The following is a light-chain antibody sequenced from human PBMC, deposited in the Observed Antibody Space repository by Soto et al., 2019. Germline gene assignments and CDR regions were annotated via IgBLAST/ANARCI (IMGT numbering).Light chain of an antibody. Sequence: EIVMTHSPATLSVSPGERATLSCRASQSVSSNLAWYQQKPGQAPRLLIYGASTRATGIPARFSGSGSGTEFTLTISSLQSEDFAVYCCQQYNNWLPLTFGGGTKVEIK. CDR1: QSVSSN. J-gene: IGKJ4*01. CDR3: QQYNNWLPLT. V-gene: IGKV3D-15*01. CDR2: GAS.